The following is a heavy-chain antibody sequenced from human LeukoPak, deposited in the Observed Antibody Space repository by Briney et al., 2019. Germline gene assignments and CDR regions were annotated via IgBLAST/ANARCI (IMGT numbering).Heavy chain of an antibody. CDR3: AETRGYSGYDHIDS. CDR1: GFIVGHNT. J-gene: IGHJ4*02. CDR2: VYSAGTT. Sequence: GGSLRLSCAASGFIVGHNTMAWVRQAPGKGLEWVSPVYSAGTTYYADSVKGRFTISRDNSRNSLLLQMNNLRAEDTAVYYCAETRGYSGYDHIDSWGQGTLVTVSS. V-gene: IGHV3-66*01. D-gene: IGHD5-12*01.